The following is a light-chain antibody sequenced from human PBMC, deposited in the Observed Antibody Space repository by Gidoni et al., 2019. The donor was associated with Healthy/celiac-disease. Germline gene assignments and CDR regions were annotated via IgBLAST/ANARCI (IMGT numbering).Light chain of an antibody. J-gene: IGLJ3*02. CDR3: QSYDSSNLWV. CDR2: EDN. Sequence: NFMLTQPHSVSESPGKTVTISCTRSSGSLASNYVQWYQQRPGSAPTTVIYEDNQRPSGVPERFSGSIDSSSNSASLTISGLKTEDEADYYCQSYDSSNLWVFGGGTKLTVL. CDR1: SGSLASNY. V-gene: IGLV6-57*04.